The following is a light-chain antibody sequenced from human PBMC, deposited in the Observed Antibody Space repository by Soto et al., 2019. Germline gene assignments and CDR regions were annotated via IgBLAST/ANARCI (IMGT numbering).Light chain of an antibody. CDR2: GAS. CDR1: QSVSVN. V-gene: IGKV3-15*01. CDR3: QQYNNWPPIT. Sequence: DIVMTPSPATLSVSPGARATLSCRASQSVSVNLAWYQQKPGQTPRLLIYGASTRATGIPARFSGSGFETEFTLTISSLQSEDFGVYYCQQYNNWPPITFGQGTRLEIK. J-gene: IGKJ5*01.